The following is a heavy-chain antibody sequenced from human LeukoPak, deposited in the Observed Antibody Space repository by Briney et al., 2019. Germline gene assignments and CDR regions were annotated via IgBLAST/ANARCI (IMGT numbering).Heavy chain of an antibody. CDR1: GYTLTELS. Sequence: AAVKVSCKVSGYTLTELSMHWVRQARGKGLEWMGGFDPEDGETIYAQKFQGRVTMTEDTSTATAYMELSSLRSEDTAVYYCATAVFPGVWFDPWGQGTLVTVSS. V-gene: IGHV1-24*01. CDR3: ATAVFPGVWFDP. D-gene: IGHD2-8*01. J-gene: IGHJ5*02. CDR2: FDPEDGET.